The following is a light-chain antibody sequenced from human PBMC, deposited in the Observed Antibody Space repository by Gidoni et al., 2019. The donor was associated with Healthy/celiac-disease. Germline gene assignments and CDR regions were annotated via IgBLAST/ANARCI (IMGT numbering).Light chain of an antibody. V-gene: IGLV1-40*01. J-gene: IGLJ2*01. CDR3: QSYDSSLSGPL. CDR2: GNS. Sequence: QSVLTQPPSVSGAPGQRVTISCTGSSYNIGAGYDVHWYQQLPGTAPKLLLYGNSNRPSGVPDRFSGSKSGTSASLAITGLQAEDEADYYCQSYDSSLSGPLFGGGTKLTVL. CDR1: SYNIGAGYD.